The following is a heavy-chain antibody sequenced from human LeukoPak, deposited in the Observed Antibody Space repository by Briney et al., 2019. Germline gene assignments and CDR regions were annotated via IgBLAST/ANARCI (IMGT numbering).Heavy chain of an antibody. CDR2: FDPEDGET. V-gene: IGHV1-24*01. CDR3: ATWGRFGHGKPYYYYYMDV. CDR1: GYTLTELS. Sequence: GASVKVSCKVSGYTLTELSMHWVRQAPGKGLEWMGGFDPEDGETIYAQKFQGRVTMTEDTSTDAAYMELSSLRSEDTAVYYCATWGRFGHGKPYYYYYMDVWGKGTTVTVSS. D-gene: IGHD3-10*01. J-gene: IGHJ6*03.